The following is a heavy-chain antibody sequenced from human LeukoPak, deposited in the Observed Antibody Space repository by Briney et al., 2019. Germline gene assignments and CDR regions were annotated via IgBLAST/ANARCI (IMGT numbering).Heavy chain of an antibody. CDR2: IFYSGST. V-gene: IGHV4-59*01. CDR1: GDSISSYY. CDR3: AGRSARYFDH. Sequence: PSETLSLTCTVSGDSISSYYWSWIRQPPGEGLQWIGYIFYSGSTNYNASLRSRVAISVDTSKNQFSLRLTSVTAADTAVYYCAGRSARYFDHWGQGALVTDSS. J-gene: IGHJ4*02. D-gene: IGHD1-26*01.